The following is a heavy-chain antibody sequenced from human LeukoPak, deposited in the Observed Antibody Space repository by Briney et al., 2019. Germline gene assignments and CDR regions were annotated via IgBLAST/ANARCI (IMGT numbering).Heavy chain of an antibody. Sequence: PSETLSLTCTVSGGSISSSSYYWGWIRQPPGKGLEWIGSIYYSGSTYYNPSLKSRVTISVDTSKNQFSLKLSSVTAADTAVYYCARDRRIAVAPPLLDYWGQGTLVTVSS. CDR1: GGSISSSSYY. CDR2: IYYSGST. V-gene: IGHV4-39*07. J-gene: IGHJ4*02. D-gene: IGHD6-19*01. CDR3: ARDRRIAVAPPLLDY.